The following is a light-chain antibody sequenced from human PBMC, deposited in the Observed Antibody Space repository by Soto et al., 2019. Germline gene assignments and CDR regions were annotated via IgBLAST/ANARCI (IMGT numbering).Light chain of an antibody. CDR2: GAS. Sequence: EIVLTQSPGTLSLSPGERVTLSCGASQSVPANYLAWYQQKPSQAPRLLIYGASNRATGIPDRFSGSGSGTDFTLTVNRLEPEDFAVYFCLQYGTPWWTFGQGARVEIK. CDR3: LQYGTPWWT. CDR1: QSVPANY. V-gene: IGKV3-20*01. J-gene: IGKJ1*01.